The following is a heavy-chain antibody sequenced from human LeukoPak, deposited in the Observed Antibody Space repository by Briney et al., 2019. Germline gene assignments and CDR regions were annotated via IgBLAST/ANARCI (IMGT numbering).Heavy chain of an antibody. J-gene: IGHJ5*02. V-gene: IGHV5-51*01. Sequence: GESLKISCKGSGYSFTSYWIGWVRQMPGKGLEWKGIIYPGDSDTRYSPSFQGQVTISADKSISTAYLQWSSLKASDTAMYYCARQGLTYYDFWSGPNNWFDPWGQGTLVTVSS. CDR2: IYPGDSDT. D-gene: IGHD3-3*01. CDR3: ARQGLTYYDFWSGPNNWFDP. CDR1: GYSFTSYW.